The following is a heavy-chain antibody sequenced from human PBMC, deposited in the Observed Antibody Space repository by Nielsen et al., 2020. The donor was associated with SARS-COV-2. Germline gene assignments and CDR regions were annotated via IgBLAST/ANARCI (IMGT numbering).Heavy chain of an antibody. J-gene: IGHJ6*03. CDR1: GGSVSSNDW. CDR2: VSHSGSI. V-gene: IGHV4-4*02. Sequence: SETLSLTCAVSGGSVSSNDWWTWVRQSPGKGLEWIGAVSHSGSITYNPSLKSRVTLSMDKSKRQFSLRLTSVSAADTAVYLCARGDLVVVPSPILGLGPFFYYFYLDVWGKGTTVIVSS. CDR3: ARGDLVVVPSPILGLGPFFYYFYLDV. D-gene: IGHD2-2*01.